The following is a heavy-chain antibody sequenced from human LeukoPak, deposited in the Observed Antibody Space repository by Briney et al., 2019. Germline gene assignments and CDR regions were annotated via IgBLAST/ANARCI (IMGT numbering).Heavy chain of an antibody. CDR1: GGSISSYY. V-gene: IGHV4-34*01. Sequence: SETLSLTCTVPGGSISSYYWSWIRQPPGKGLEWIGEINHSGSTNYNPSLKSRVTISVDTSKNQFSLKLSSVTAADTAVYYCARARRGGYYYYGMDVWGQGTTVTVSS. J-gene: IGHJ6*02. D-gene: IGHD2-15*01. CDR2: INHSGST. CDR3: ARARRGGYYYYGMDV.